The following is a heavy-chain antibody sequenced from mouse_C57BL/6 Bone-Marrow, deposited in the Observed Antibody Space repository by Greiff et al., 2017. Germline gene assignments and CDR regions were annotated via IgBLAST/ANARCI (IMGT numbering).Heavy chain of an antibody. CDR2: ISGGGGTT. CDR3: ARHMHYYGSFFAMDY. J-gene: IGHJ4*01. CDR1: GFTFSSYT. V-gene: IGHV5-9*01. Sequence: EVKLMESGGGLVKPGGSLKLSCAASGFTFSSYTMSWVRKTPEKRLEWVATISGGGGTTYYPDRVKGRFTISRDNAKNTLYLQMSSLRSEDTALYYCARHMHYYGSFFAMDYWGQGTSVTVSS. D-gene: IGHD1-1*01.